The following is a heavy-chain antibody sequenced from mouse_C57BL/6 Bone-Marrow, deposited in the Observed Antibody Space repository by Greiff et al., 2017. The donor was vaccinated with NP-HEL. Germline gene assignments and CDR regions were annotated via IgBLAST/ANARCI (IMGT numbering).Heavy chain of an antibody. CDR3: AVTGTGAWFAY. D-gene: IGHD4-1*01. J-gene: IGHJ3*01. CDR1: GYTFTSYW. Sequence: VQLQQPGAELVKPGASVKLSCKASGYTFTSYWMQWVKQRPGQGLEWIGEIDPSDSYTNYNQKFKGKATLIVDTSSSTAYMQLSSLTSEDSAVYDCAVTGTGAWFAYWGQGTLVTVSA. CDR2: IDPSDSYT. V-gene: IGHV1-50*01.